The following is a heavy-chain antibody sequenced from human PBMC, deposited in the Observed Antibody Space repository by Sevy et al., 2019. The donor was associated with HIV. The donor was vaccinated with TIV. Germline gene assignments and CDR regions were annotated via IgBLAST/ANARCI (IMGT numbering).Heavy chain of an antibody. CDR3: ARTPSSNDSSGRYYPWFDP. V-gene: IGHV4-38-2*01. J-gene: IGHJ5*02. CDR1: GYSISSGYY. D-gene: IGHD3-22*01. CDR2: IFHSGTT. Sequence: SETLSLTCAVSGYSISSGYYWGWIRQPPGKRLEWIGSIFHSGTTYYNPSLESRVTISVDTSKNQFSLKLSSVTAADTAVYFCARTPSSNDSSGRYYPWFDPGGQGTLVTVSS.